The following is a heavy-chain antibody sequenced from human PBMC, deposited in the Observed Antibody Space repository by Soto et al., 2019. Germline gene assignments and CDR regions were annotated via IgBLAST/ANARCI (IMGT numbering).Heavy chain of an antibody. CDR2: INSDGSST. D-gene: IGHD6-19*01. CDR1: GFTFNKYA. CDR3: ARDIAVAGPDYYYYSMDV. V-gene: IGHV3-74*01. Sequence: GGSLRLSCSASGFTFNKYAMHWVRQAPGTGLQYVSRINSDGSSTSYADSVKGRFTISRDNAKNTLYLQMNSLRAEDTAVYYCARDIAVAGPDYYYYSMDVWGQGTTVTVSS. J-gene: IGHJ6*02.